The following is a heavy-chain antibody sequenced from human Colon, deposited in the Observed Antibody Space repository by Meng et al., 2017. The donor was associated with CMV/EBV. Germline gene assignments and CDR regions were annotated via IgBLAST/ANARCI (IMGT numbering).Heavy chain of an antibody. CDR3: ARDVESIVILPSASDA. CDR2: ISNTGNTI. D-gene: IGHD1-26*01. J-gene: IGHJ5*02. CDR1: GFTLSDYY. V-gene: IGHV3-11*01. Sequence: GGSLRLSCAVSGFTLSDYYMSWIRQFPGKGLEWIAFISNTGNTIYYTDSVRGRFTISRDDAKHSLHLQMNDLRAEDTAVYYCARDVESIVILPSASDAWGQGALVTVSS.